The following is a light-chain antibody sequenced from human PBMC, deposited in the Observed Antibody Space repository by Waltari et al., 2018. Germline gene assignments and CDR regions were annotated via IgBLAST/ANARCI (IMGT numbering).Light chain of an antibody. CDR2: GAS. V-gene: IGKV3-15*01. J-gene: IGKJ2*01. CDR3: HQYNHWPTFT. Sequence: EIEMTQAPATLSVSQGERVNLSCRASQSVGNNFAWYQQRPGQAPRLLIYGASTRATDISDRFSGSGSGTDFTLTISAPQSEDLAVYYCHQYNHWPTFTFGQGTKLQIE. CDR1: QSVGNN.